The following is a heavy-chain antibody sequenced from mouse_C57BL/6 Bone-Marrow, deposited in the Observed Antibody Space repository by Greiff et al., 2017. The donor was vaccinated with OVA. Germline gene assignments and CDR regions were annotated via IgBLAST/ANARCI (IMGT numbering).Heavy chain of an antibody. CDR3: TLYRWDPYYAMDY. D-gene: IGHD4-1*01. CDR1: GYTFTSYW. CDR2: IYPGNSDT. Sequence: VHVKQSGTVLARPGASVKMSCKTSGYTFTSYWMHWVKQRPGQGLEWIGAIYPGNSDTSYNQKFKGKAKLTAVTSASTAYMELSSLTNEDSAVYYCTLYRWDPYYAMDYWGQGTSVTVSS. J-gene: IGHJ4*01. V-gene: IGHV1-5*01.